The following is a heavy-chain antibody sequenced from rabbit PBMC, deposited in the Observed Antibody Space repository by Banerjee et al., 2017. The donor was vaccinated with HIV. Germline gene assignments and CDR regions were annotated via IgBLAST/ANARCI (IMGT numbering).Heavy chain of an antibody. CDR3: ARDQTGDGHPFAL. D-gene: IGHD2-1*01. V-gene: IGHV1S40*01. CDR2: INTGSGST. J-gene: IGHJ3*01. CDR1: GFSLSSSYN. Sequence: QSLEESGGDLVKPGASLTLTCTASGFSLSSSYNMCWVRQAPGKGLEWIGCINTGSGSTWYASWAKGRFTISKTSSPTVTLQMTSLTAADTATYFCARDQTGDGHPFALWGQGTLVTVS.